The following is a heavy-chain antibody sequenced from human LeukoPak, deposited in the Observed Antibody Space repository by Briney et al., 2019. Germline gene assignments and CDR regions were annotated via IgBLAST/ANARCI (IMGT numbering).Heavy chain of an antibody. Sequence: GGSLRLSCAASGFTFSNAWMSWVRQAPGKGLEWVGRIKSKTDGGTTDYAAPVKGRFTISRDDSKNTLYLQMNSLKTEDTAVYYCTTDTYYYDSSGYFSYFDYWGQGTLVTVSS. CDR3: TTDTYYYDSSGYFSYFDY. V-gene: IGHV3-15*01. CDR1: GFTFSNAW. J-gene: IGHJ4*02. CDR2: IKSKTDGGTT. D-gene: IGHD3-22*01.